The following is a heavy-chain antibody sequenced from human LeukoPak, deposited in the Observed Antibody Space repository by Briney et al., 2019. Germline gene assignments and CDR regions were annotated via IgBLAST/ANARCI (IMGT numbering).Heavy chain of an antibody. Sequence: PGGSLKLSCAASGFTFSGSAMHWVRQASGKGLEGVGRIRSKANSYATVYAASVKGRFTISRDDSKNTAYLQMNSLKTEDTAVYYCTRSYSSSCLDYWGQGTLVTVSS. CDR1: GFTFSGSA. J-gene: IGHJ4*02. CDR2: IRSKANSYAT. CDR3: TRSYSSSCLDY. V-gene: IGHV3-73*01. D-gene: IGHD6-13*01.